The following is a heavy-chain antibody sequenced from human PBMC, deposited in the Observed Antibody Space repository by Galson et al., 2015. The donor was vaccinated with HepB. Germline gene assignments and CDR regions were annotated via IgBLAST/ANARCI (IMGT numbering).Heavy chain of an antibody. CDR1: GFTFTDYY. J-gene: IGHJ3*02. Sequence: SLRLSCAASGFTFTDYYMSWIRQAPGKGLEWLSYISGSGSAVYYADSVQGRFTISRDNAKNSLYLQMSSLRAEDTALCYCATIAMDAFDIWGQGTMVTVSS. D-gene: IGHD6-13*01. CDR2: ISGSGSAV. CDR3: ATIAMDAFDI. V-gene: IGHV3-11*01.